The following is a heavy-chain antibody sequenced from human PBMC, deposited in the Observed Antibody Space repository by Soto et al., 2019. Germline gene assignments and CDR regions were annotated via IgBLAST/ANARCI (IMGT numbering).Heavy chain of an antibody. CDR2: ISGYNGDT. J-gene: IGHJ6*02. V-gene: IGHV1-18*01. CDR1: GYTFSRYG. CDR3: AKNGQPPYYYYGMDV. D-gene: IGHD2-8*01. Sequence: QGQLVQSGPEVKKPGASVKVSCKASGYTFSRYGISWVRQAPGQGLERMGWISGYNGDTKYAQKVQGRVTMTIDTSTYTAYMELRSLTSDDTAVYYCAKNGQPPYYYYGMDVWGQGTTVTVS.